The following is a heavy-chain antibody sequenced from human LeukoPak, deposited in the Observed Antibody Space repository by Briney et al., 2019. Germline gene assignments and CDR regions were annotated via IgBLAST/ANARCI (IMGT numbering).Heavy chain of an antibody. V-gene: IGHV4-59*12. CDR2: IYYSGST. D-gene: IGHD3-10*01. CDR1: GDSISGSY. Sequence: PSETLSLTCTVSGDSISGSYWTWVRQPPGQGLEWIGYIYYSGSTYYNPSLKSRVTISVDTSKNQFSLKLSSVTAADTAVCYCARVSGAYYYGMDVWGQGTTVTVSS. CDR3: ARVSGAYYYGMDV. J-gene: IGHJ6*02.